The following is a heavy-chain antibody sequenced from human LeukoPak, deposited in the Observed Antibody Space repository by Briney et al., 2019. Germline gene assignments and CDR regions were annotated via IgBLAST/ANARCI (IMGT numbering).Heavy chain of an antibody. CDR3: ARDSNPYYYDSSGYYYFLAKYYYYYYMDV. Sequence: PGGSLRLSCAASGFTFSSYAMHWVRQAPGKGLEWVAVISYDGSNKYYADSVKGRFTISRDNSKNTLYLQMNSLRAEDTAVYYCARDSNPYYYDSSGYYYFLAKYYYYYYMDVWGKGTTVTVSS. V-gene: IGHV3-30*01. CDR1: GFTFSSYA. CDR2: ISYDGSNK. J-gene: IGHJ6*03. D-gene: IGHD3-22*01.